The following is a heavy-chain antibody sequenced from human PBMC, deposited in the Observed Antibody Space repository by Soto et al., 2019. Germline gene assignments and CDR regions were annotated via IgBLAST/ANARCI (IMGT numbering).Heavy chain of an antibody. CDR3: ARDLDSGSSFDY. Sequence: GGSLRLSXAASGFTFSSYAMHWVRQAPGKGLEWVAVISYDGSNKYYADSVKGRFTISRDNSKNTLYLQMNSLRAEDTAVYYCARDLDSGSSFDYWGQGTLVTVSS. J-gene: IGHJ4*02. D-gene: IGHD1-26*01. V-gene: IGHV3-30-3*01. CDR1: GFTFSSYA. CDR2: ISYDGSNK.